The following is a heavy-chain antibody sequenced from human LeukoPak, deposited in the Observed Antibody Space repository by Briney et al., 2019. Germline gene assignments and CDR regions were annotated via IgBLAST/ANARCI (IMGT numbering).Heavy chain of an antibody. CDR3: ARGSYESSGYYVDYYYCYMDV. Sequence: SETLSLTCAVYGGSFSGYSWSWIRQPPGKGLEWIGEINHSGSTNYNPSLKSRITTSADTAKYQFSLKLSSVTASDTAVYYCARGSYESSGYYVDYYYCYMDVWGKGTTVTVSS. J-gene: IGHJ6*03. CDR2: INHSGST. V-gene: IGHV4-34*01. D-gene: IGHD3-22*01. CDR1: GGSFSGYS.